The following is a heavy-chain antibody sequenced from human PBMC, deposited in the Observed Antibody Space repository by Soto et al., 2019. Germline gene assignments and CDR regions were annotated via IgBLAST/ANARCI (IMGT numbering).Heavy chain of an antibody. CDR2: IKSKTDGGTT. D-gene: IGHD2-2*01. J-gene: IGHJ4*02. CDR3: TTDAPRIVVVPAAYFDY. V-gene: IGHV3-15*07. CDR1: GFTFSNAW. Sequence: GGSLRLSCAASGFTFSNAWMNWVRQAPGKGLEWVGRIKSKTDGGTTDYAAPVKGRFTISRDDSKNTLYLQMNSLKTEDTAVYYCTTDAPRIVVVPAAYFDYWGQGTLVTVYS.